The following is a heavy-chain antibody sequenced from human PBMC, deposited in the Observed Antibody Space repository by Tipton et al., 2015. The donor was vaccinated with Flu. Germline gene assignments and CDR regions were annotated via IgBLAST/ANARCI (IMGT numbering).Heavy chain of an antibody. CDR1: GDSVSSNTAA. V-gene: IGHV6-1*01. CDR3: TRDPPGDQSYDC. J-gene: IGHJ4*02. CDR2: TFYRSKWYF. Sequence: GLVKPSQTLSLTCAISGDSVSSNTAAWNWIRQSPSRGLEWLGRTFYRSKWYFEYAVSVKGRITINPDTSKNQFSLQLNSVTPEDTAVYYCTRDPPGDQSYDCWGQGTLVTVSS. D-gene: IGHD7-27*01.